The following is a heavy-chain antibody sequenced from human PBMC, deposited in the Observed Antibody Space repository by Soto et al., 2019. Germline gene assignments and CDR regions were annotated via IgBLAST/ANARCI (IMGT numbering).Heavy chain of an antibody. CDR2: SSGSGGST. CDR1: GFTFSSYG. J-gene: IGHJ6*02. V-gene: IGHV3-23*01. Sequence: GGSLRLSCAASGFTFSSYGMSWVRQAPGKGLEWVSSSSGSGGSTYYADSVKGRFTISRDNSKNTLHLQMNSLRAEDTAVYYCAPLAVAGSVVWGQGTTVTVSS. CDR3: APLAVAGSVV. D-gene: IGHD6-19*01.